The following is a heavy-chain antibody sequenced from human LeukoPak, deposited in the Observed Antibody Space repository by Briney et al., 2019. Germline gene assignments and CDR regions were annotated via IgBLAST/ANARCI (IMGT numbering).Heavy chain of an antibody. CDR2: IRADAVTT. V-gene: IGHV3-23*01. CDR1: GFIFSHHG. J-gene: IGHJ3*02. CDR3: ARDSSGYSGAFDI. Sequence: QPGGTLRLSCATSGFIFSHHGMNWVRQAPGKGLEWVSGIRADAVTTYYADSVKGRFIISRDNSKNTVYLQMNSLRAEDTAVYYCARDSSGYSGAFDIWGQGTMVTVSS. D-gene: IGHD3-22*01.